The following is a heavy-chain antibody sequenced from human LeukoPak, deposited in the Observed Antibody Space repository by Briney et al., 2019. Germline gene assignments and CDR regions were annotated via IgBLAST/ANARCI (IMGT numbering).Heavy chain of an antibody. J-gene: IGHJ4*02. CDR2: IDPSGGST. Sequence: GASVKVSCKASGYTFTSYYIVWVRQAPGQGLEWMGRIDPSGGSTSYAQKFQGRVTMTRGTSTSTVYMELSSLISEDTAVYYCARNSGSGSDYWGQGTLVTVSS. V-gene: IGHV1-46*01. CDR3: ARNSGSGSDY. D-gene: IGHD3-22*01. CDR1: GYTFTSYY.